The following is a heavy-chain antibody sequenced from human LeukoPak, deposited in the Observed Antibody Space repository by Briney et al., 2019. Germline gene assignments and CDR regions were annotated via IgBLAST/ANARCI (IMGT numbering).Heavy chain of an antibody. CDR2: ISTTTIYT. D-gene: IGHD1-7*01. J-gene: IGHJ6*02. CDR3: ARDQNWNYSHYYYYGMDV. Sequence: GGSLRLSCAASGFTFSSYSMHWIRQAPGKGLEWVSAISTTTIYTYYADSVKGRFTISRDNSKNTLYLQMNSLRAEDTAVYYCARDQNWNYSHYYYYGMDVWGQGTTVTVSS. CDR1: GFTFSSYS. V-gene: IGHV3-21*01.